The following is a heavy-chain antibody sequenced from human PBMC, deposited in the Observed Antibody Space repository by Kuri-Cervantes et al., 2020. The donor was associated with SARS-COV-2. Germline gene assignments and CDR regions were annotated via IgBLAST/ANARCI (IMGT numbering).Heavy chain of an antibody. V-gene: IGHV4-38-2*02. J-gene: IGHJ4*02. CDR3: ASDHIAVAGTGDY. D-gene: IGHD6-19*01. CDR1: GYSISSGYY. Sequence: SETLSLTCTVSGYSISSGYYWGWIRQPPGKGLEWIGSIYHSGSTYYNLSLKSRVTISVDTSKNQFSLKLSSVTAADTAVYYCASDHIAVAGTGDYWGQGTLVTVSS. CDR2: IYHSGST.